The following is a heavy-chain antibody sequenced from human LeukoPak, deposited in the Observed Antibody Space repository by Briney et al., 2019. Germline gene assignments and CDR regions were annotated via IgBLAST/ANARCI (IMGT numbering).Heavy chain of an antibody. D-gene: IGHD3-10*01. CDR3: ARQRITMVRGGNRHMDV. CDR1: GGTFSGYY. J-gene: IGHJ6*04. CDR2: INHSGSN. V-gene: IGHV4-34*01. Sequence: PSGTLSLTCAVYGGTFSGYYLSWIRQPPGKGLEWVGEINHSGSNKYNPSLKSGVTISVDTSKNQFSLKLSSVTAADTAVYYCARQRITMVRGGNRHMDVWGKGTTVTVSS.